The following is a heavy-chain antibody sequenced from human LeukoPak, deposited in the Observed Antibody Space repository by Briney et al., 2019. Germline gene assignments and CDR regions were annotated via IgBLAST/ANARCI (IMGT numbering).Heavy chain of an antibody. D-gene: IGHD7-27*01. J-gene: IGHJ4*02. CDR1: GFTFSSYW. CDR2: IKQDGSEK. Sequence: PGGSLRISCAASGFTFSSYWMSWVRQAPGKGLEWVANIKQDGSEKYYVDSVKGRFTISRDNAKNSLYLQMNSPRAEDTAVYYCARDNWGSRMVNYWGQGTLVTVSS. CDR3: ARDNWGSRMVNY. V-gene: IGHV3-7*01.